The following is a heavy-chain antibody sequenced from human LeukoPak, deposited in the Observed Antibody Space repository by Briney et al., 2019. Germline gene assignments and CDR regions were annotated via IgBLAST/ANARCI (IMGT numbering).Heavy chain of an antibody. V-gene: IGHV3-74*01. J-gene: IGHJ4*02. CDR1: GFTFSGYS. Sequence: GGSLRLSCAASGFTFSGYSMNWVRQAPGKGLVWVSRISSDGSHTFYADSVKGRFAMSRDNAKNTLYLQMNSLRAEDTAVYYCARVTGGYNLVDYWGQGTLVTVSS. CDR3: ARVTGGYNLVDY. D-gene: IGHD5-24*01. CDR2: ISSDGSHT.